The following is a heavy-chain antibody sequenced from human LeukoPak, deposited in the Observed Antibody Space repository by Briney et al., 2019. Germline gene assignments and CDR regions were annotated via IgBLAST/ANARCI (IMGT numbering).Heavy chain of an antibody. V-gene: IGHV4-39*01. CDR2: INPRGST. J-gene: IGHJ4*02. CDR3: ARRRLGYFDY. CDR1: GGSISSSSYY. Sequence: PSETLSLTCTVSGGSISSSSYYWGWIRQPPGKGLEWIGEINPRGSTNYNPSLKSRVTLSADTSKNQFSLTLNSVTAADTAVYYCARRRLGYFDYWGQGTLVTVSS. D-gene: IGHD5-24*01.